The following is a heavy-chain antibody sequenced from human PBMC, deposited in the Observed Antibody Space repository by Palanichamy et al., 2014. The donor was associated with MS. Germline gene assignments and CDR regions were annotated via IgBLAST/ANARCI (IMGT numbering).Heavy chain of an antibody. V-gene: IGHV3-21*01. J-gene: IGHJ6*02. CDR1: GFTFSTYT. D-gene: IGHD7-27*01. Sequence: EVQLVESGGGLVKPGGSLRLSCTASGFTFSTYTMNWVRQAPGKGLEWVSYISRSGSYIYYADSVKGRFTISRDNAKNSLYLQMNSLRAEDTAGYYCVRDAGRVGTGGMDVWGQGTTVTVSS. CDR2: ISRSGSYI. CDR3: VRDAGRVGTGGMDV.